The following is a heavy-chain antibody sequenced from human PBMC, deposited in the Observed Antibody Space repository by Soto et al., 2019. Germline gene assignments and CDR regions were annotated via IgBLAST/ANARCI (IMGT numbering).Heavy chain of an antibody. J-gene: IGHJ4*02. V-gene: IGHV3-23*01. CDR2: ISGSGGST. CDR1: GFTFSSYA. D-gene: IGHD2-21*02. Sequence: GGSLRLSCAASGFTFSSYAMSWVRQAPGKGLEWVSAISGSGGSTYYADSVKGRFTISRDNSKNTLYLQMNSLRAEDTAVYYCAKDYCGGDCYCGPRPVKHYFDYWGQGTLVTVSS. CDR3: AKDYCGGDCYCGPRPVKHYFDY.